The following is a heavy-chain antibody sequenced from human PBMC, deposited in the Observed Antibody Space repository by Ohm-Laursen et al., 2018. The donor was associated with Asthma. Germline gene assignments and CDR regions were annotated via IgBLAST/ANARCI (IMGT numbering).Heavy chain of an antibody. V-gene: IGHV3-30-3*01. CDR2: ISYDGSNK. D-gene: IGHD6-13*01. CDR3: ARDPYYSSSWIYYYYGMDV. CDR1: GFTFSSYA. J-gene: IGHJ6*02. Sequence: SLRLSCAASGFTFSSYAMHWVRQAPGKGLEWVAVISYDGSNKYYADSVKGRFTISRDNSKNTLYLQMNSLRAEDAAVYYCARDPYYSSSWIYYYYGMDVWGQGTLVTVSS.